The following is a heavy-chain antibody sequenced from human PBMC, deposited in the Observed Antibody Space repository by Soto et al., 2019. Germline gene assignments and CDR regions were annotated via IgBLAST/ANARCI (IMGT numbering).Heavy chain of an antibody. J-gene: IGHJ3*02. V-gene: IGHV4-34*01. CDR3: ARKLAAVAGTVAFDI. Sequence: QVQLQQWGAGLLKPSETLSLTCAVYGGSFSGYYWSWIRQPPGKGLEWIGEINHSGSTNYNPSLKSRVTISVDQSKKQFSLKLSSVTAADTAVYYCARKLAAVAGTVAFDIWGQGTMVTVSS. D-gene: IGHD6-19*01. CDR1: GGSFSGYY. CDR2: INHSGST.